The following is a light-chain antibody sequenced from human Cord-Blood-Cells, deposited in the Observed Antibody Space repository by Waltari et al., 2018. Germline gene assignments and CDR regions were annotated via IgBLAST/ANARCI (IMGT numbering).Light chain of an antibody. CDR3: QQYNSYSRIT. V-gene: IGKV3-15*01. Sequence: EIVMTQSPATLSVSPGERATLSCRASQSVSSNLAWYQQKPGQAPRLLIYGASTRATGIPARFSGSGSGTEFTLTISSLQSEDFAVYYCQQYNSYSRITFGGGTKVEIK. J-gene: IGKJ4*01. CDR2: GAS. CDR1: QSVSSN.